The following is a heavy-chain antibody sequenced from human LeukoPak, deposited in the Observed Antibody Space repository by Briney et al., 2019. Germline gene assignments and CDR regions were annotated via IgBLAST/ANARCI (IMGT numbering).Heavy chain of an antibody. D-gene: IGHD2-15*01. V-gene: IGHV3-23*01. J-gene: IGHJ3*02. Sequence: PGGSLRLSCTASGFIFGDYAMSWVRQAPGKGPEWVSAISHSGGTTYYADSVKGRFTITRDNSKNTLYLQMNSLRAEDTAVYYCAKANVKYCSGGSCFDAFDIWGQGTMVTVSS. CDR2: ISHSGGTT. CDR1: GFIFGDYA. CDR3: AKANVKYCSGGSCFDAFDI.